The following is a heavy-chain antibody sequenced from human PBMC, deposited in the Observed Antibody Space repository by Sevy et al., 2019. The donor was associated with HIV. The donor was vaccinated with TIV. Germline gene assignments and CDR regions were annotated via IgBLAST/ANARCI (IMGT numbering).Heavy chain of an antibody. CDR2: INPSGSII. Sequence: GGTLSLSCAASGFIFSDYSMNWVRQAPGKGLEWVSYINPSGSIIYYADSVKGRFTISRDNSDNSLYLQMSSLRAEDTAVYFCGRDLDDYDSSAVDYWGQGTLVTVSS. D-gene: IGHD3-22*01. J-gene: IGHJ4*02. CDR1: GFIFSDYS. V-gene: IGHV3-48*01. CDR3: GRDLDDYDSSAVDY.